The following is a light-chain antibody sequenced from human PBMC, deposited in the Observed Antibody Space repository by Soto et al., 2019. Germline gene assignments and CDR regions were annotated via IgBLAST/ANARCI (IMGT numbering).Light chain of an antibody. Sequence: IQFTQPPSSISASVAERLTITCRASQSISSYLNWYQKKPGKAHKLLIYAASSLQSGVTSKFSGSGSGTDFTLTISSLQPEEFATYYCKQSYSTPITFGQGTRLEIK. V-gene: IGKV1-39*01. CDR1: QSISSY. CDR3: KQSYSTPIT. J-gene: IGKJ5*01. CDR2: AAS.